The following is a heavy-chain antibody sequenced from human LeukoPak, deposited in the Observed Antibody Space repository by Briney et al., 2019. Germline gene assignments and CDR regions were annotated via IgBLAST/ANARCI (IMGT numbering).Heavy chain of an antibody. D-gene: IGHD5-12*01. J-gene: IGHJ4*02. CDR1: GGSISSYY. V-gene: IGHV4-59*01. CDR3: VRDKGGYDFDY. Sequence: SETLSLTCTVSGGSISSYYWSWIRQPPGKGLEWIGYIYYSGSTNYNPSLKSRVTISVDTSKNQFSLKLSSVTAADTAVYYCVRDKGGYDFDYWGQGTLVTVSS. CDR2: IYYSGST.